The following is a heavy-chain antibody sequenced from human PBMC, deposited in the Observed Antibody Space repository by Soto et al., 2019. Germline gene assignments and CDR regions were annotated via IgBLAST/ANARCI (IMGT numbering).Heavy chain of an antibody. CDR1: GFTFSSYA. D-gene: IGHD3-10*01. J-gene: IGHJ3*02. V-gene: IGHV3-30-3*01. CDR2: ISYDGSNK. Sequence: GGSLRLSCAASGFTFSSYAMHWVRQAPGKGLEWVAVISYDGSNKYYADSVKGRFTISRDNSKNTLYLQMNSLRAEDTAVYYCARAMVRGVPGAFDIWGQGTMVTVS. CDR3: ARAMVRGVPGAFDI.